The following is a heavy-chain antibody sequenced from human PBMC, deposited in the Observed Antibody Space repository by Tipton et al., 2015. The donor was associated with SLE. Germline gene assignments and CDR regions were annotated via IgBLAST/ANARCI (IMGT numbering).Heavy chain of an antibody. V-gene: IGHV1-46*01. D-gene: IGHD3-22*01. CDR2: INPSGGST. J-gene: IGHJ4*02. Sequence: QLVQSGAEVKKPGASVKVSCKASGYTFTSYYMHWVRQAPGQGLEWMGIINPSGGSTSCAQKFQGRVTMTRDTSTSTVCMELSSLRSEDTAVYYCAREDESSGYYRGGFDYWGQGTLVTVSS. CDR3: AREDESSGYYRGGFDY. CDR1: GYTFTSYY.